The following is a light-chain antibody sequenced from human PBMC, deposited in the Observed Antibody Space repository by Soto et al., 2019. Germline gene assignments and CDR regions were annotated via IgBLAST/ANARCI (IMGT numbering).Light chain of an antibody. CDR2: DAS. CDR3: HYYDKWPPGT. CDR1: QSVSSSY. J-gene: IGKJ5*01. V-gene: IGKV3-20*01. Sequence: EIVLTQPPGTLSLSPGERATLSGRASQSVSSSYLAWYQQKPGQAPRLLIFDASARAVDIPGRFSGSKSGTEFTLTISSLQPEDFAVYYCHYYDKWPPGTFGQGTRLEIK.